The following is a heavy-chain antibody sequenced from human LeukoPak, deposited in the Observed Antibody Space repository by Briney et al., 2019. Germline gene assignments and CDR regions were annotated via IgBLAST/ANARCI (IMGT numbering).Heavy chain of an antibody. J-gene: IGHJ4*02. CDR2: ISYDGSNK. CDR1: GFTFSSYG. D-gene: IGHD6-6*01. CDR3: AKDHEYRGSSVNY. V-gene: IGHV3-30*18. Sequence: GRSLRLSCAASGFTFSSYGMHWVRQAPGKGLEWVAVISYDGSNKYYADSVKGRFTISRDNSKNTLYLQMNSLRAEDTAVYYRAKDHEYRGSSVNYRGQGTWVTVSS.